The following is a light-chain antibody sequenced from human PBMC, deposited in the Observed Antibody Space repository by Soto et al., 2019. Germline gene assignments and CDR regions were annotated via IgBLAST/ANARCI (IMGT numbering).Light chain of an antibody. CDR1: QSVSSF. V-gene: IGKV3-11*01. CDR3: QQRSNRRLT. Sequence: EIVLTQSPATLSLSPGERATLSCRASQSVSSFLAWYQQKPGQAPRLLIYDTSNRATDIPARFSGSGSGTDFTLTISSLAPEDFAVYYCQQRSNRRLTFGGGTKVEIK. J-gene: IGKJ4*01. CDR2: DTS.